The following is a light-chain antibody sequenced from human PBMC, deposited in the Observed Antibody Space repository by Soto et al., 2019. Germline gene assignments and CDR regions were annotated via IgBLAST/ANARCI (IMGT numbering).Light chain of an antibody. Sequence: EIVLTQSPATLSLSPGERATLSCRASQSVSSYLAWYQQKPGQAPRLLIYDASNRATGIPDRFNGSGSGTDLTLTLSCLEPEDFAVYYCQQRSDWPITFGQGTRLEIK. CDR2: DAS. V-gene: IGKV3-11*01. J-gene: IGKJ5*01. CDR1: QSVSSY. CDR3: QQRSDWPIT.